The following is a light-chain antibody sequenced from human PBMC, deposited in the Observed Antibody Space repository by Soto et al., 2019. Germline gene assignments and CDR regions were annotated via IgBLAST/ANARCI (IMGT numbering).Light chain of an antibody. CDR3: QQYNNWPPT. Sequence: EIVMTQYPATLSVSPGERATLSCRASQNVFSFLAWYQQKHGQAPRLLIYDASTRPTGIPARISGSGSGTEFTLTISSLQSEEFAVYYCQQYNNWPPTFGQGTKVEIK. J-gene: IGKJ1*01. CDR1: QNVFSF. CDR2: DAS. V-gene: IGKV3-15*01.